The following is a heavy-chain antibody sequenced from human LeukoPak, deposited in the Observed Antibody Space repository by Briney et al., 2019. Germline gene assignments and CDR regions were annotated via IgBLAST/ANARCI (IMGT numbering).Heavy chain of an antibody. CDR2: ISGSGGST. J-gene: IGHJ4*02. Sequence: GGSLRLTCAASGFTFSSYAMSWVRQAPGKGLEWVSAISGSGGSTYYADSVKGRFTISRDNSKNTLYLQMNSLRAEDTAVYYCAKDNDDYGDYRGARSFDYWGQGTLVTVSS. V-gene: IGHV3-23*01. CDR1: GFTFSSYA. CDR3: AKDNDDYGDYRGARSFDY. D-gene: IGHD4-17*01.